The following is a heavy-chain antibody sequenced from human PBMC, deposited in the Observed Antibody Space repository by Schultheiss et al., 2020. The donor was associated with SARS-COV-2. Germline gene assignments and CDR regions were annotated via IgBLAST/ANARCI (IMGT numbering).Heavy chain of an antibody. J-gene: IGHJ5*02. CDR1: GFTFSSYW. V-gene: IGHV3-7*03. CDR2: IKQDGSEK. CDR3: ARQNGEIVGASNWFDP. D-gene: IGHD1-26*01. Sequence: GGSLRLSCAASGFTFSSYWMSWVRQAPGKGLEWVANIKQDGSEKYYVDSVKGRFTISRDNAKNSLYLQMNSLRAEDTAVYYCARQNGEIVGASNWFDPWGQGTLVTVSS.